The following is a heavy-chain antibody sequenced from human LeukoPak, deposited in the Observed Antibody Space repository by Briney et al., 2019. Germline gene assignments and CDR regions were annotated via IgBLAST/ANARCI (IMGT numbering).Heavy chain of an antibody. J-gene: IGHJ4*02. CDR1: GFTFSDYY. V-gene: IGHV3-11*04. D-gene: IGHD3-10*01. CDR3: ARDYYGSGSYSYYFDY. CDR2: ISSSGSTI. Sequence: PGGSLRLSCAASGFTFSDYYMSWLRQAPGKGLEWVSYISSSGSTIYYADSVKGRFTISRDNAKNSLYLQMNSLRAEDTAVYYCARDYYGSGSYSYYFDYWGQGTLVTVSS.